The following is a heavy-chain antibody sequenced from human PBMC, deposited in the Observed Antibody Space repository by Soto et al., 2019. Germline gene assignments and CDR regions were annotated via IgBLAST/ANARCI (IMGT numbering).Heavy chain of an antibody. Sequence: SETLSLTCTVSGGSISSYYWSWIRQPPGKGLEWIGYIYYSGSTNYNPSLKSRVTISVDTSKNQFSLKLSSVTAADTAVYYCARSYDFWSGHSVFGYWGQGTLVTLSS. CDR1: GGSISSYY. V-gene: IGHV4-59*01. D-gene: IGHD3-3*01. CDR3: ARSYDFWSGHSVFGY. CDR2: IYYSGST. J-gene: IGHJ4*02.